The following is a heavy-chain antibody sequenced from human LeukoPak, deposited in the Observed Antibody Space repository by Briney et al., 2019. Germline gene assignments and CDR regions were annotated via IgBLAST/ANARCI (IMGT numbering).Heavy chain of an antibody. J-gene: IGHJ1*01. D-gene: IGHD6-6*01. V-gene: IGHV4-39*01. Sequence: SETLSLTCAVSGGSISSISSNNWAWIRQPPGKGLELIAAIHYTGSTHYNPSFMSRVTISVDTSKNQFSLKLNSLTATDTAVYYCARGGAARLHFQNWGQGTLVTVSS. CDR2: IHYTGST. CDR1: GGSISSISSNN. CDR3: ARGGAARLHFQN.